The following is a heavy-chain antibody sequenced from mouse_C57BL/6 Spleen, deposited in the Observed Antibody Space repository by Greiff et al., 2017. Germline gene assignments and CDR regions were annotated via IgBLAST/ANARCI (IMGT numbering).Heavy chain of an antibody. J-gene: IGHJ1*03. Sequence: VQLQQSGAELVKPGASVKLSCKASGYTFTSYWMHWVKQRPGRGLEWIGRIDPNSGGTKYNEKFKSKATLTVDKPSSTAYMQLSSLTSEDSAVYYCARPPITTVVDWYFDVWGTGTTVTVSS. CDR3: ARPPITTVVDWYFDV. CDR1: GYTFTSYW. CDR2: IDPNSGGT. V-gene: IGHV1-72*01. D-gene: IGHD1-1*01.